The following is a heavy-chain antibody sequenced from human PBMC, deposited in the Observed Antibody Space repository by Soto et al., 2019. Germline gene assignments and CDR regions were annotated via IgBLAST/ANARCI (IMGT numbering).Heavy chain of an antibody. CDR3: ATPYGGFDY. V-gene: IGHV5-51*03. CDR1: GYDFATFW. CDR2: IFPADSDT. J-gene: IGHJ4*02. D-gene: IGHD4-17*01. Sequence: EVQLVQSGAEVKKPGESLKISCAGSGYDFATFWIGWVRQMPGKGLEWMGIIFPADSDTRYIPSFQGQVTISVDKSIGTAYLQWSSLKASDTAMFYCATPYGGFDYWGQGTLVTVSS.